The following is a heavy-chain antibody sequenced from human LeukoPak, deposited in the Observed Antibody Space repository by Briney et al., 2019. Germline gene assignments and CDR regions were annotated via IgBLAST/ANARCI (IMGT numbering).Heavy chain of an antibody. D-gene: IGHD5-18*01. V-gene: IGHV4-30-4*02. Sequence: SETLSLTCTVSGGSISSGDYYWSWIRQPPGKGLEWIGYIYYSGSTYYNPSLKNRVTISVDTSKNQFSLKLSSVTAADTAVYYCARDRNPVYSYGSDWYFDLWGRGTLVTVSS. CDR2: IYYSGST. J-gene: IGHJ2*01. CDR3: ARDRNPVYSYGSDWYFDL. CDR1: GGSISSGDYY.